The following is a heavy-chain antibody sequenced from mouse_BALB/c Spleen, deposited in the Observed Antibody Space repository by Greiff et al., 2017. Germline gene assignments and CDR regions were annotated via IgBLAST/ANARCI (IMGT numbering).Heavy chain of an antibody. V-gene: IGHV1-67*01. J-gene: IGHJ2*01. Sequence: QVQLQQSGPELVRPGVSVKISCKGSGYTFTDYAMHWVKQSHAKSLEWIGVISTYYGNTNYNQKFKGKATMTVDKSSSTAYMELARLTSEDSAIYYCARSRIYDGYTVLYFDYWGQGTTLTVSS. CDR1: GYTFTDYA. CDR2: ISTYYGNT. D-gene: IGHD2-3*01. CDR3: ARSRIYDGYTVLYFDY.